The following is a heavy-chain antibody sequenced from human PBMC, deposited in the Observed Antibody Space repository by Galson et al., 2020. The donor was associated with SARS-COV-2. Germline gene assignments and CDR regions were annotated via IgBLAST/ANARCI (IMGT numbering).Heavy chain of an antibody. V-gene: IGHV1-18*04. CDR1: GYTFSNYG. J-gene: IGHJ6*02. CDR3: AREGVIRGAVITWVGMDV. D-gene: IGHD3-10*01. CDR2: ISGYNGNT. Sequence: GESLKISCKASGYTFSNYGISWVRQAPGQGLEWMGWISGYNGNTNYAQKFQGRVTLTTETSTTTVYMEMSNLRSDDAAVYYCAREGVIRGAVITWVGMDVWGQGTTVTVSS.